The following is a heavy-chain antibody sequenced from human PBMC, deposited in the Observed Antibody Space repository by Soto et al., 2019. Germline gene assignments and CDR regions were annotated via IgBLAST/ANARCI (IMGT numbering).Heavy chain of an antibody. D-gene: IGHD3-22*01. J-gene: IGHJ6*02. CDR2: INPNSGGT. CDR1: GYTFTGYY. V-gene: IGHV1-2*04. Sequence: GASVKVSCKASGYTFTGYYKHWVRQAPGQGLEWMGWINPNSGGTNYAQKFQGWVTMTRDTSISTAYMELSRLRSDDTAVYYCARGTAADYYDSSGYYPPLPHYYYGMDVWG. CDR3: ARGTAADYYDSSGYYPPLPHYYYGMDV.